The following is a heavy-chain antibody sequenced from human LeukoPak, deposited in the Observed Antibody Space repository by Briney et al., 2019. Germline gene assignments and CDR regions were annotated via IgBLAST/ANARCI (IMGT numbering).Heavy chain of an antibody. D-gene: IGHD3-22*01. CDR2: IYPGDSDT. J-gene: IGHJ5*02. CDR1: GYSFTSHW. Sequence: GESLKISCKGSGYSFTSHWIGWVRQTPGKGLEWIGIIYPGDSDTKYTPSFQGQVTISADKSIGTAYLQWSSLKASDTAIYYCARQGDSSWLNKFDLWGQGTLVSVFS. CDR3: ARQGDSSWLNKFDL. V-gene: IGHV5-51*01.